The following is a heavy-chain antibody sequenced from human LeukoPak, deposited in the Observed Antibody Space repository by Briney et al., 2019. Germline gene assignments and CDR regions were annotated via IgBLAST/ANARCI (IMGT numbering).Heavy chain of an antibody. CDR1: GFTVSSNY. V-gene: IGHV3-53*01. D-gene: IGHD3-3*01. CDR2: IYSAGST. CDR3: ARDSTSHPATYYDFWSGYFDYYYGMDV. Sequence: GGSLRLSCAASGFTVSSNYMSWVRQAPGKGLEWVSVIYSAGSTYYADSVKGRFTICRDNSKNTLYLQMNSLRAEDTAVYHCARDSTSHPATYYDFWSGYFDYYYGMDVWGQGTTVTVSS. J-gene: IGHJ6*02.